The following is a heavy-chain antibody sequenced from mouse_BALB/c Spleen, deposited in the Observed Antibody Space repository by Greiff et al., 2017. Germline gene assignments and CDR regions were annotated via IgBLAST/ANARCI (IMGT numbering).Heavy chain of an antibody. Sequence: EVQLVESGPGLVKPSQSLSLTCSVTGYSITSGYYWNWIRQFPGNKLEWMGYISYDGSNNYNPSLKNRISITRDTSKNQFFLKLNSVTTEDTATYYCARDRDYGSSYYFDYWGQGTTLTVSS. CDR2: ISYDGSN. CDR1: GYSITSGYY. V-gene: IGHV3-6*02. J-gene: IGHJ2*01. D-gene: IGHD1-1*01. CDR3: ARDRDYGSSYYFDY.